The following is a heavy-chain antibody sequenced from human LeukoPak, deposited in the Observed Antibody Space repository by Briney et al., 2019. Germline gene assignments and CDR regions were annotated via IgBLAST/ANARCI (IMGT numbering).Heavy chain of an antibody. Sequence: SETLSLTCTVSGGSISSYYWSWIRQPPEKGLEWTGYIYYSGSTNYNPSLKSRVTISVDTSRNEVSLNLTSVTAADTAVYYCARAHFDSSGYYYSYWGQGTLVTVSS. D-gene: IGHD3-22*01. V-gene: IGHV4-59*12. CDR3: ARAHFDSSGYYYSY. CDR2: IYYSGST. J-gene: IGHJ4*02. CDR1: GGSISSYY.